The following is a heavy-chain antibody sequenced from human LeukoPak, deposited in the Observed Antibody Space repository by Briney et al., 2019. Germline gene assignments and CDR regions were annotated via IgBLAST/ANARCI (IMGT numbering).Heavy chain of an antibody. CDR3: AKDILDGDYANDAFDT. CDR2: ISWNSGSI. Sequence: PGRSLRLSCAASGFTFDDYAMHWVRQAPGKGPEWVSGISWNSGSIGYADSVKGRFTISRDNAKNSLYLQMNSLRAEDMALYYCAKDILDGDYANDAFDTWGQGTMVTVSS. CDR1: GFTFDDYA. J-gene: IGHJ3*02. D-gene: IGHD4-17*01. V-gene: IGHV3-9*03.